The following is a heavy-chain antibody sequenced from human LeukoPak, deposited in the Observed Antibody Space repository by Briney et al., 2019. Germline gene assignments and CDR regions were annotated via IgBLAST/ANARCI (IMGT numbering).Heavy chain of an antibody. CDR1: GYSFIRYH. J-gene: IGHJ6*02. V-gene: IGHV1-46*01. Sequence: GASVEVSCKASGYSFIRYHIHWVRQAPGQGLEWMGVLKLYDGSVSHAQKFQGRVTMTSDASTSTVYMELSSLRSEDTAVYFCARDGGSFSYSMDVWGQGTTVTVSS. D-gene: IGHD1-26*01. CDR3: ARDGGSFSYSMDV. CDR2: LKLYDGSV.